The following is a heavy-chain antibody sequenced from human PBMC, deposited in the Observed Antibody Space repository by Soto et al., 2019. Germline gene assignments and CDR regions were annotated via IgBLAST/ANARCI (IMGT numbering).Heavy chain of an antibody. CDR3: ARGGYSSTWSNLLDRCGLNV. CDR1: GGTFSSYA. V-gene: IGHV1-69*06. D-gene: IGHD6-13*01. CDR2: IVPLFRTT. Sequence: WASVKVSCKTSGGTFSSYAISWVRQAPGQGLEWMGGIVPLFRTTNYAQKFQGRVTITADTSTYTVYMELSVLRSGDTAVYYCARGGYSSTWSNLLDRCGLNVWRQGTTVTFAS. J-gene: IGHJ6*02.